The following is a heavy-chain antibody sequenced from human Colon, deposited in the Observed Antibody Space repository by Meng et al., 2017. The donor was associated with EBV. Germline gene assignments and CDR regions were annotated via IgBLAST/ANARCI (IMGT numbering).Heavy chain of an antibody. CDR1: GGSINSGDYY. CDR3: TRNYYFDY. J-gene: IGHJ4*02. CDR2: IYYTGST. V-gene: IGHV4-30-4*01. Sequence: LQAPGPGLVKPSQTLSLTCMVPGGSINSGDYYWSWIRQPPGKGLEWIGYIYYTGSTYYNPSLKSRVTISMDTSKNQFSLRLSSVTAADTAVYYCTRNYYFDYWGQGTLVTVSS.